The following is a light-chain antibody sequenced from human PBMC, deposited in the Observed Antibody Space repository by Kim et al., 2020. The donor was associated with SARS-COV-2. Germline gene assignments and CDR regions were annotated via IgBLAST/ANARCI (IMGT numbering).Light chain of an antibody. Sequence: STLPASVGDRGTITCRATQYATRGLAGYQQKPGRAPKLLIYDASTLHRGVPSRFRGSGSGTEFTLTINSLQPDDFASYYCQHRQKFGQGTKVDIK. J-gene: IGKJ1*01. CDR2: DAS. CDR3: QHRQK. V-gene: IGKV1-5*01. CDR1: QYATRG.